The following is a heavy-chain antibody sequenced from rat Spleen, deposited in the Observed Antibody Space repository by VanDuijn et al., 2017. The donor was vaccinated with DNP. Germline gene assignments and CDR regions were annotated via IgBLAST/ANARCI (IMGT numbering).Heavy chain of an antibody. Sequence: EVHLVETGGGLVQPGRSLKLSCVASGFTFNNYWMTWIRQVPGEGLEWVASISSSGGSTYYPDSVKGRFTISRENAKRTLYLQMDGLRSEDTATYYCTTDFERGYWGQGVMVTVSS. V-gene: IGHV5-31*01. CDR2: ISSSGGST. J-gene: IGHJ2*01. CDR3: TTDFERGY. D-gene: IGHD1-11*01. CDR1: GFTFNNYW.